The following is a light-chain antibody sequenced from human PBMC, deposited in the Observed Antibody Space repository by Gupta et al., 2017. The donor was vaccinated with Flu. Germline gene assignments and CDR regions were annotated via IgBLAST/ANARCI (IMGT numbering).Light chain of an antibody. CDR3: QQYDTYLVT. CDR1: QSIRNW. J-gene: IGKJ2*01. V-gene: IGKV1-5*03. Sequence: PSTLSASVGDRVTITCRASQSIRNWLAWYQQKPGKSPKLLIYMASNLESGVPSRFSGSGSGTEFTLTISSLQPDDFATYYCQQYDTYLVTFGQGTKLEIK. CDR2: MAS.